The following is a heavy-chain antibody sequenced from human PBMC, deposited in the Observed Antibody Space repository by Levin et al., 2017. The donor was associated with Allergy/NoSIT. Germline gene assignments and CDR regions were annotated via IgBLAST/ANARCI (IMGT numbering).Heavy chain of an antibody. CDR1: GFAFGGYA. D-gene: IGHD5-18*01. CDR3: VNRGYGYGYDY. J-gene: IGHJ4*02. CDR2: INNDGTYT. V-gene: IGHV3-64D*06. Sequence: GGSLRLSCSASGFAFGGYAMHWVRQAPGKGLEYVSAINNDGTYTHHADSVKGRFTISRDNSKNTLYLQMSSLRPEDTAVYYCVNRGYGYGYDYWGQGTLVTVSS.